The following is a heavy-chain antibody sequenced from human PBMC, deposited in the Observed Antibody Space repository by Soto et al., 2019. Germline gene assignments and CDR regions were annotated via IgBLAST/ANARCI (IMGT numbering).Heavy chain of an antibody. CDR1: GFTFSRFA. V-gene: IGHV3-23*01. D-gene: IGHD2-15*01. CDR2: LGGSGGTT. J-gene: IGHJ6*02. Sequence: EVQLLESGGGLVQPGGSLRLSCAASGFTFSRFAMNWVRQAPGKGLEWVSGLGGSGGTTYYADSVKGRFTISRDNSKNTLFLQMNSLRAEDTAVYYCAKDSLGDYYYYGLDVWGQGTTVTVSS. CDR3: AKDSLGDYYYYGLDV.